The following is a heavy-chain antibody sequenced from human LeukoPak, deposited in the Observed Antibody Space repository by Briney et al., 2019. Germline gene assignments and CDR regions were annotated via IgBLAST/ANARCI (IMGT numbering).Heavy chain of an antibody. D-gene: IGHD5-12*01. CDR1: GFTFSSYG. CDR3: AKVRIVATSLFGY. J-gene: IGHJ4*02. V-gene: IGHV3-33*06. CDR2: IWYDGSNK. Sequence: PGGSLRLSCAASGFTFSSYGMHWVRQAPGKGLEWVAVIWYDGSNKYYADSVKGRFTISRDNSKNTLYLQMNSLRAEDTAVYYCAKVRIVATSLFGYWGQGTLVTVSS.